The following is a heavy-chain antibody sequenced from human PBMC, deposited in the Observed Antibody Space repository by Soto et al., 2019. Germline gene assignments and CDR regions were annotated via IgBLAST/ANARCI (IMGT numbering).Heavy chain of an antibody. J-gene: IGHJ6*02. CDR2: INPNSGGT. D-gene: IGHD3-3*01. Sequence: QVQLVQSGAEVKKPGASVKVSCKASGYTFTGYYMHWVRQAPGQGLEWMGWINPNSGGTNYAQRFQGWVTMTRDTSISTGYMELSRLRSDDTAVYYLARGVYDFWSGYQNRYYYYYGMDVWSQGTTVTVSS. CDR3: ARGVYDFWSGYQNRYYYYYGMDV. V-gene: IGHV1-2*04. CDR1: GYTFTGYY.